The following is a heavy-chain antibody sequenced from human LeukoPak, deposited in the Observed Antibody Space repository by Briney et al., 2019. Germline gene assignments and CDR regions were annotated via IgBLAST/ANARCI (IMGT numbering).Heavy chain of an antibody. CDR3: ARHAGYNPNEYYFDY. J-gene: IGHJ4*02. CDR1: GDSISSSSYY. V-gene: IGHV4-39*01. D-gene: IGHD5-24*01. Sequence: SETLSLTRTVSGDSISSSSYYWGWIRQPPGKGLEWIGSIYYSGSTYYNPSLKSRVTISVDTSKNQFSLKLSSVTAADTAVYYCARHAGYNPNEYYFDYWGQGTLVTVSS. CDR2: IYYSGST.